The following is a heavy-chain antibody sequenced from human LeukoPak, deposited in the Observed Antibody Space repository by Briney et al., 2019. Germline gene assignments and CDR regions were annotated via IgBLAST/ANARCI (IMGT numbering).Heavy chain of an antibody. V-gene: IGHV3-53*01. CDR1: GFTVSSNY. J-gene: IGHJ4*02. D-gene: IGHD6-19*01. CDR2: IYSGGST. CDR3: ARAVKYSSGWYFDY. Sequence: GGSLRLFCGASGFTVSSNYMSWVRQAPGKGLEWVSVIYSGGSTDYAHTVKGRLTSAGDNSKNRLCLQMKSLRAEDTAVYYWARAVKYSSGWYFDYWGQGTLVSVSS.